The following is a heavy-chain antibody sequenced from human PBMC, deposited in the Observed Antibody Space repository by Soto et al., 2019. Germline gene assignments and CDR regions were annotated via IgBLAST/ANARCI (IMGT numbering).Heavy chain of an antibody. V-gene: IGHV4-61*05. J-gene: IGHJ6*02. CDR2: ISDIAYT. D-gene: IGHD3-10*01. CDR3: ARQGFGVLHGLVDV. Sequence: SGTMSLTCTVSDGSISSSSYYWGWFRLPPGKGLEWIGYISDIAYTSYNPSLKGRVSISVDTSKNQFSLTLTSVTAADTAVYYCARQGFGVLHGLVDVWGQGTTVTVSS. CDR1: DGSISSSSYY.